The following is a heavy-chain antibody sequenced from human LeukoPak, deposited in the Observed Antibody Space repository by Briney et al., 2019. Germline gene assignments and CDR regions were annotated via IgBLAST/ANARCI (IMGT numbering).Heavy chain of an antibody. CDR1: GFTFSNAW. D-gene: IGHD2-15*01. V-gene: IGHV3-15*01. Sequence: GGSLRPSCAASGFTFSNAWMSWVRQAPGKGLEWVGRIKGKTDGGTTDYAAPVKGRFTISRDDSKNTLYLQMNSLKTEDTAVYYCTKNIVVVVAATFYYYYGMDVWGQGTTVTVSS. J-gene: IGHJ6*02. CDR3: TKNIVVVVAATFYYYYGMDV. CDR2: IKGKTDGGTT.